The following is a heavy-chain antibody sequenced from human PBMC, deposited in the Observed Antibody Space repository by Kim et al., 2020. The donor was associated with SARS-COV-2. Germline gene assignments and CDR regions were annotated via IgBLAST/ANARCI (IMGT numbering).Heavy chain of an antibody. CDR3: ARDRRITIFGVVPPLDYYGMDV. CDR2: ISAYNGNT. J-gene: IGHJ6*02. D-gene: IGHD3-3*01. CDR1: GYTFTNYV. V-gene: IGHV1-18*01. Sequence: ASVKVSCKASGYTFTNYVINWVRQAPGQGLEWMGWISAYNGNTNYAQKLQGRVTMTTDTSTSTAYMELRSLRSDDTAVYYCARDRRITIFGVVPPLDYYGMDVWGQGTTVTVS.